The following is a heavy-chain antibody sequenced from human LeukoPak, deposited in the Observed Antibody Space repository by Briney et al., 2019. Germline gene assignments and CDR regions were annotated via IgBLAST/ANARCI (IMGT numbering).Heavy chain of an antibody. V-gene: IGHV3-43D*04. J-gene: IGHJ4*02. Sequence: GGSLRLSSAASGFIFDDYAMHWVRQAPGKGLEWVSLISWDGGITYYADSVKGRFTISRDNSKNSLYLQMNSLRAEDTALYYCAKDYGGQPGEYYFDYWGQGTLVTVSS. D-gene: IGHD4-23*01. CDR2: ISWDGGIT. CDR3: AKDYGGQPGEYYFDY. CDR1: GFIFDDYA.